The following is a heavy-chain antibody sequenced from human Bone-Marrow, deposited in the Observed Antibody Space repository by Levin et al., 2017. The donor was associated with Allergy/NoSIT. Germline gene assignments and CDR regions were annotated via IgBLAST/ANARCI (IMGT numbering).Heavy chain of an antibody. D-gene: IGHD5-12*01. CDR2: INWNGDNT. CDR1: GFNFGDYG. CDR3: ARTRGYSGHDPFDY. V-gene: IGHV3-20*01. Sequence: PGGSLRLSCAASGFNFGDYGMSWVRQAPGKGLEWVSAINWNGDNTGYVDSVKGRFTISRDTAKNSLYLQMNSLRPEDTALYHCARTRGYSGHDPFDYWGQGTLVTVSS. J-gene: IGHJ4*02.